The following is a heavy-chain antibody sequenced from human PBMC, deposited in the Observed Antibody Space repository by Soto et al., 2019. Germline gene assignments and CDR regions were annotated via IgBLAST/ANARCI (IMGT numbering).Heavy chain of an antibody. CDR2: ISSRNNDM. J-gene: IGHJ5*02. CDR3: ARDVNGGFCGA. CDR1: GFTFSSYS. Sequence: EVQLVESGGGLVKPGGSLRLSCAASGFTFSSYSMNWVPQAPGKGLEWVSTISSRNNDMYYVDSVKGRFTISRDNARNSVYLQMNSLRADDTAVYYCARDVNGGFCGAWGQGTLVTVSS. V-gene: IGHV3-21*01. D-gene: IGHD2-21*01.